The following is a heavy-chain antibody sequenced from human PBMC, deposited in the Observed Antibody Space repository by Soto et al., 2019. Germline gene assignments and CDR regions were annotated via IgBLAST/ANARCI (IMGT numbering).Heavy chain of an antibody. Sequence: QVQLVESGGGLVKPGGSLRLSCVAFGFSVSDYYMNWIRQAPGKGLEWLSYSSASGGTEYYTDSVKGRFTISRDNAKNSLSLQMNNRTAEDTAVYYCARDRDLNWYFDLWGRGTLVTVSS. V-gene: IGHV3-11*01. CDR2: SSASGGTE. CDR3: ARDRDLNWYFDL. CDR1: GFSVSDYY. J-gene: IGHJ2*01.